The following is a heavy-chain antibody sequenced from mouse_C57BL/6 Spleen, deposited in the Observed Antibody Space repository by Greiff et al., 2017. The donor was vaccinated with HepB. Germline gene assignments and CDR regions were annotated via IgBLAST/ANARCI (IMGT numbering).Heavy chain of an antibody. CDR3: ARDGTTAYYFDY. V-gene: IGHV1-78*01. CDR2: IYPSDGNT. Sequence: QVQLQQSDAELVKPGASVKISCKVSGYTFTDHTIHWMKQRPEQGLEWIGYIYPSDGNTKYNEKFKGKATLTADKSSSTNYMQLNSLTSEDSAVYCRARDGTTAYYFDYRGPGTTLTVSS. J-gene: IGHJ2*01. D-gene: IGHD1-2*01. CDR1: GYTFTDHT.